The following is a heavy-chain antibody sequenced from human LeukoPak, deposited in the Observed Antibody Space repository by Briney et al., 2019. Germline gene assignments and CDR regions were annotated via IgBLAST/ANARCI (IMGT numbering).Heavy chain of an antibody. V-gene: IGHV3-48*01. J-gene: IGHJ5*02. D-gene: IGHD3-3*01. Sequence: GGSLRLSCAASGFPFSSYTMNWVRQAPGKGLEWVSSISASGSNIYYPDSVKGRFTVSRDNAMNSLYLQMDSPRAEDTAVYYCTKDPGAIGDFWNGYYSGKGNWFDPWGQGTLVTVSS. CDR1: GFPFSSYT. CDR2: ISASGSNI. CDR3: TKDPGAIGDFWNGYYSGKGNWFDP.